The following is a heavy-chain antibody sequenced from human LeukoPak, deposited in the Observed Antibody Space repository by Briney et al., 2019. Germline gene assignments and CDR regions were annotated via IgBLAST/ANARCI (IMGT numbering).Heavy chain of an antibody. CDR3: ARARPLGSGQGSFGY. CDR2: ISSSSSYI. J-gene: IGHJ4*02. D-gene: IGHD2-15*01. Sequence: SGGSLRLSCAASGFTFSSYAMSWVRQAPGKGLEWVSSISSSSSYIYYADSVKGRFTISRDNAKNSLYLQMNSLRAEDTAVYYCARARPLGSGQGSFGYWGQGTLVTVSS. CDR1: GFTFSSYA. V-gene: IGHV3-21*01.